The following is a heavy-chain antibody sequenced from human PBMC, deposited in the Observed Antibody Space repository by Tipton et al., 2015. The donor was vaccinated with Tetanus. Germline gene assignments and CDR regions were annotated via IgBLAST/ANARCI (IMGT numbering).Heavy chain of an antibody. CDR1: GGSISSYY. D-gene: IGHD1-1*01. V-gene: IGHV4-59*01. J-gene: IGHJ4*02. CDR2: IYYSGST. CDR3: AREVHNNYYVDY. Sequence: TLSLTCTVSGGSISSYYWSWIRQPPGKGLEWIGYIYYSGSTNYNPSLKSRVTISVDTSKNQFSLKLSSVTAADTAVYYCAREVHNNYYVDYWGQGTLVTVSS.